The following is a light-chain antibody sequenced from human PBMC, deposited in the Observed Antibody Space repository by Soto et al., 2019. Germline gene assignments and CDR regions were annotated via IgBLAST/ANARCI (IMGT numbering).Light chain of an antibody. CDR3: NSYTSNRTYV. CDR1: SSDVGGYIF. CDR2: EVS. J-gene: IGLJ1*01. Sequence: QSALTQPASVSGSPGQSITISCSGTSSDVGGYIFVSWYQQYPGKAPKLMIYEVSNRPSGVPSRFSGSKSGKTASLTISGLQAEDEADYYCNSYTSNRTYVFGTGTQLTVL. V-gene: IGLV2-14*01.